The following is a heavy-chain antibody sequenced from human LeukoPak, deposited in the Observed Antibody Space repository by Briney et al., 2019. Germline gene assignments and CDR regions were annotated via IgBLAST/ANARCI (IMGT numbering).Heavy chain of an antibody. CDR3: ARDSVPAAIRGYYYYYMDV. V-gene: IGHV1-18*01. CDR1: GYTFTSYG. Sequence: ASVKVSCKASGYTFTSYGISWVRQAPGQGLEWMGWISAYNGNTNYAQKLQGRVTITTDTSTSTAYMELSRLRSDDTAVYYCARDSVPAAIRGYYYYYMDVWGKGTTVTVSS. CDR2: ISAYNGNT. D-gene: IGHD2-2*02. J-gene: IGHJ6*03.